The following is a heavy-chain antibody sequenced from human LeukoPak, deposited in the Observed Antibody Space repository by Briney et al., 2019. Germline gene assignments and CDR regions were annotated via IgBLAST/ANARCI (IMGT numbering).Heavy chain of an antibody. CDR3: AKDMGYYGSGSYGDAFDI. J-gene: IGHJ3*02. V-gene: IGHV3-48*04. CDR1: GFTFSSYI. D-gene: IGHD3-10*01. CDR2: ISSSSSTI. Sequence: GGSLRLSCAASGFTFSSYIMNWVRQAPGKGLEWVSYISSSSSTIYYAESVKGRFTISRDNAKSSLYLQMNSLRAEYTALYYCAKDMGYYGSGSYGDAFDICGQGRMVSVSS.